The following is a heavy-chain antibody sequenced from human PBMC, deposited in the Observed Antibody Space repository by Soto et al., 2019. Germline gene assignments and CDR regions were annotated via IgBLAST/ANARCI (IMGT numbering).Heavy chain of an antibody. CDR2: IIPIFGTA. J-gene: IGHJ5*02. Sequence: ASVKVSCKASGGTFSSYAISWVRQAPGQGLEWMGGIIPIFGTANYAQKFQGRVTITADESTSTAYVELSSLRSEDTAVYYCARRVTMIDDPWGQGTLVTVSS. V-gene: IGHV1-69*13. CDR3: ARRVTMIDDP. CDR1: GGTFSSYA. D-gene: IGHD3-22*01.